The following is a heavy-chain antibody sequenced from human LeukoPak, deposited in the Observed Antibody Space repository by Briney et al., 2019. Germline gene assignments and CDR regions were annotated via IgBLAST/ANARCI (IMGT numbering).Heavy chain of an antibody. V-gene: IGHV3-7*01. CDR2: IKQDGSEK. J-gene: IGHJ4*02. D-gene: IGHD4-17*01. CDR1: GFAFSSYG. CDR3: ARVSPNTVTTPQYFDY. Sequence: TGGSLRLSCAASGFAFSSYGMHWVRQAPGKGLEWVANIKQDGSEKYYVDSVKGRFTISRDNAKNSLYLQMNSLRAEDTAVYYCARVSPNTVTTPQYFDYWGQGTLVTVSS.